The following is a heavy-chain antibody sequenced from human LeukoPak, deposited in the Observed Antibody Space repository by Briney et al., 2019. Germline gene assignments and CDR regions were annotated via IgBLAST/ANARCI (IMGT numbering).Heavy chain of an antibody. D-gene: IGHD5-18*01. CDR3: ARDRRGLPPHYGMDV. V-gene: IGHV4-59*01. Sequence: SETLSLTCTVSGGSISSYYWSWIRQPPGEGLEWIGYIYYSGSTNYNPSLKSRVTISVDTSKNQFSLKLSSVTAADTAVYYCARDRRGLPPHYGMDVWGQGTTVTVSS. CDR2: IYYSGST. J-gene: IGHJ6*02. CDR1: GGSISSYY.